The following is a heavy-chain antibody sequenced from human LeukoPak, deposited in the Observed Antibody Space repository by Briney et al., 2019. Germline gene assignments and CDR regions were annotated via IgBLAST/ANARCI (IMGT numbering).Heavy chain of an antibody. CDR3: AKNLHVLLWFGERAFDI. Sequence: GGSLRLSCAASGFTLRNYDINWVRQAPGKGLEWVSAIRGSSGSTYYADSVKGRFTISRDDSKNTLYLQMNSLRAEDTAVYYCAKNLHVLLWFGERAFDIWGQGTMVTVSS. D-gene: IGHD3-10*01. J-gene: IGHJ3*02. CDR2: IRGSSGST. CDR1: GFTLRNYD. V-gene: IGHV3-23*01.